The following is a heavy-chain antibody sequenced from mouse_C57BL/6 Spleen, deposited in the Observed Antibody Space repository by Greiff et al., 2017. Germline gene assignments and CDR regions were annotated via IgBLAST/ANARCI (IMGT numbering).Heavy chain of an antibody. D-gene: IGHD1-1*01. V-gene: IGHV1-55*01. CDR2: IYPGSGST. CDR3: ARDADYYEDYYAMDY. CDR1: GYTFTSYW. Sequence: QVQLQQPGAELVKPGASVKMSCKASGYTFTSYWITWVKQRPGQGLEWIGDIYPGSGSTNYNEKFKSKATLTVDTSSSTAYMQLSSLTSEDSAVEDCARDADYYEDYYAMDYWGQGTSVTVSS. J-gene: IGHJ4*01.